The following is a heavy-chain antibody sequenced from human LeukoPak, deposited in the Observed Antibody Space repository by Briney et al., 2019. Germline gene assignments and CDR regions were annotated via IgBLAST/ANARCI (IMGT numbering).Heavy chain of an antibody. J-gene: IGHJ6*03. D-gene: IGHD2-15*01. V-gene: IGHV1-18*01. CDR1: GYTFTSYG. CDR3: ARDGGLYCSGGSCYSSYYYYYMDV. CDR2: ISAYNGNT. Sequence: ASVKVSCKASGYTFTSYGIIWVRQAPGQGLEWMGWISAYNGNTNYAQKLQGRVTMTTDKSTSTAYMELRSLRSDDTAVYYCARDGGLYCSGGSCYSSYYYYYMDVWGKGTTVTVSS.